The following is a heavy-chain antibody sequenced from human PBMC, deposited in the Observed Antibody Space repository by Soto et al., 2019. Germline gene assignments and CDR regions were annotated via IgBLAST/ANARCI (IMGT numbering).Heavy chain of an antibody. CDR2: IIPIFGTA. V-gene: IGHV1-69*01. D-gene: IGHD1-1*01. CDR1: GGTFSSYA. J-gene: IGHJ6*02. CDR3: ARNRELPDYYYGMDV. Sequence: QVQLVQSGAEVKKPGSSVKVSCKASGGTFSSYAISWVRQAPGQGLEWMGGIIPIFGTANYAQKLQGRVTITADESTSTAYMGLSSLRSEDTAVYYCARNRELPDYYYGMDVWGQGTTVTVSS.